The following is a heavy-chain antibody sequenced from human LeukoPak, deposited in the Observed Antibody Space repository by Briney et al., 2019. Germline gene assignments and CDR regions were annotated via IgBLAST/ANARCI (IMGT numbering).Heavy chain of an antibody. CDR3: ARGFPGFATGGSGDDYFFYGMDV. D-gene: IGHD3-10*01. J-gene: IGHJ6*02. CDR2: ITHSGDT. CDR1: GGSFGHF. V-gene: IGHV4-34*01. Sequence: PSETLSLTCAVHGGSFGHFWTWVRQSPGKGLEWIGQITHSGDTNYNPSLKSRVTMSVDMSKSQFYLKLNSVTAADTAVYYCARGFPGFATGGSGDDYFFYGMDVWGQGTTVTVSS.